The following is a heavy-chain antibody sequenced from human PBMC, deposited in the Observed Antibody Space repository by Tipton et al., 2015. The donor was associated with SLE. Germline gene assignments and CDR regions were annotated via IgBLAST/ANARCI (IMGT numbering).Heavy chain of an antibody. Sequence: TLSLTCTVSGGSISSSSYYWGWIRQPPGKGLEWIGYIYTSGSTNYNPSLKSRVTISVDTSKNQFSLKLSSVTAADTAVYYCARGGYSGYDPSGSGSFDYWGQGTLVTVSS. CDR1: GGSISSSSYY. CDR3: ARGGYSGYDPSGSGSFDY. V-gene: IGHV4-61*05. J-gene: IGHJ4*02. D-gene: IGHD5-12*01. CDR2: IYTSGST.